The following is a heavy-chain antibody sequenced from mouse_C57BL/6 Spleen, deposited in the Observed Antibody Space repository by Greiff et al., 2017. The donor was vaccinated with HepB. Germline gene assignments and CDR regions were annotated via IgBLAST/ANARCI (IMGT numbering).Heavy chain of an antibody. CDR3: ARNPPYYGSSYEWFAY. Sequence: VQLQQPGAELVKPGASVKLSCKASGYTFTSYWMQWVKQRPGQGLEWIGEIDPSDSYTNYNQKFKGKATLTVDTSSSTAYMQLSSLTSEDSAVYYCARNPPYYGSSYEWFAYWGQGTLVTVSA. CDR1: GYTFTSYW. J-gene: IGHJ3*01. V-gene: IGHV1-50*01. D-gene: IGHD1-1*01. CDR2: IDPSDSYT.